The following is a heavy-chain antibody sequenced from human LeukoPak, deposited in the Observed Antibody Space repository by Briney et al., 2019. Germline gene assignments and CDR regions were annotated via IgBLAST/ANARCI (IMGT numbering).Heavy chain of an antibody. Sequence: GESLKISCKGSGYSFTSYWIGWVRPMPGKGLEWMGIIFPGDSDTRYSPSFQGQVTISADKSISTAYLQWSSLKASDTAMYYCARHGDTTMVTDGVDYWGQGTLVTVSS. CDR2: IFPGDSDT. CDR1: GYSFTSYW. J-gene: IGHJ4*02. V-gene: IGHV5-51*01. CDR3: ARHGDTTMVTDGVDY. D-gene: IGHD5-18*01.